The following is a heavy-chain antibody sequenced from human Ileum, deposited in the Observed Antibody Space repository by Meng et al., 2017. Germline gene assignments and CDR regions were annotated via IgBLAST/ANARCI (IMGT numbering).Heavy chain of an antibody. CDR3: ARDHWGSLDY. CDR2: AST. D-gene: IGHD7-27*01. V-gene: IGHV4-61*08. J-gene: IGHJ4*02. CDR1: GGSVSSDGFQ. Sequence: QVQLQESGPGLGRPAETPPLICTVSGGSVSSDGFQWGWVRQPPGKGLEWIGYASTNYNPSLKSRVTISLDTSKNQFSLELSSVTAADTAVYYCARDHWGSLDYWGQGILVTVSS.